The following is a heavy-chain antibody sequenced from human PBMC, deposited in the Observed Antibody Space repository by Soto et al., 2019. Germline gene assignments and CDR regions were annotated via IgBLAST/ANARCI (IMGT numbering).Heavy chain of an antibody. CDR1: GDSISNYY. J-gene: IGHJ4*02. V-gene: IGHV4-34*01. CDR3: ARGRETYYYGSGSRRYFDY. D-gene: IGHD3-10*01. Sequence: SETLSLTCTVSGDSISNYYWSWIRQPPGKGLEWIGEINHSGSTNYNPSLKSRVTISVDTSKNQFSLKLSSVTAADTAVYYCARGRETYYYGSGSRRYFDYWGQGTLGTV. CDR2: INHSGST.